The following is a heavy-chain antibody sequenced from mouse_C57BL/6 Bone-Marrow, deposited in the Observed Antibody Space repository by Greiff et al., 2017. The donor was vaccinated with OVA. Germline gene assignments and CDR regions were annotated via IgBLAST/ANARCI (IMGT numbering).Heavy chain of an antibody. V-gene: IGHV1-85*01. J-gene: IGHJ4*01. CDR2: IYPRDGST. D-gene: IGHD2-12*01. CDR3: ARTLYNYPPMGY. CDR1: GYTFTSYD. Sequence: VKLMDSGLELVKPGASVKLSCKASGYTFTSYDINWVKQRPGKGLEWIGWIYPRDGSTKYNEKFKGKATLSVDTSSSTAYMELHSLTSEDSAVYICARTLYNYPPMGYWGQGTSVTNTS.